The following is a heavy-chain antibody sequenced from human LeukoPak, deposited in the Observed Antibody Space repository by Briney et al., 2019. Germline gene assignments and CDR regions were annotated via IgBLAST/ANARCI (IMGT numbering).Heavy chain of an antibody. Sequence: PGGSLSLSCAASGFIFSNYALAWVRQAPGKGLEWVSGISRIGGSTHYADSVKGRFTISRDNSKNILYLQMNSLRAEDTALYYCAKDFVGTGNFRGGDYWGQGTLVTVSS. CDR1: GFIFSNYA. CDR2: ISRIGGST. CDR3: AKDFVGTGNFRGGDY. D-gene: IGHD1-1*01. V-gene: IGHV3-23*01. J-gene: IGHJ4*02.